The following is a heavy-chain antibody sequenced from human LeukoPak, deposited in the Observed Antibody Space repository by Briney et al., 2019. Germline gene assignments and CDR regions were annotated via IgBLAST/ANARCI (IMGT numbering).Heavy chain of an antibody. D-gene: IGHD3-10*01. J-gene: IGHJ4*02. V-gene: IGHV3-74*01. CDR1: GFTFSNYL. CDR2: INSDGSST. CDR3: AREVGSGNSDRYFDY. Sequence: GSLRLSCIASGFTFSNYLMHWVRQAPVKGLVWVSRINSDGSSTSYADSVKGRFTISRDNAKNTLYLQMNSLRAEDTAVYYCAREVGSGNSDRYFDYWGQGTLVTVSS.